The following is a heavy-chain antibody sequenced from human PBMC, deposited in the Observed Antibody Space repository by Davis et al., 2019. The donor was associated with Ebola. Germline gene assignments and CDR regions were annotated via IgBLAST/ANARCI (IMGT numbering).Heavy chain of an antibody. CDR2: ISGSGGST. CDR1: GFTFSSYA. J-gene: IGHJ4*02. Sequence: GESLKISCAASGFTFSSYAMSWVRQAPGKGLEWVSAISGSGGSTYYADSVKGRFTISRDNSKNTLYLQMNSLRAEDTAVYYCAKDRWEWEGRYYFDYWGQGTLVTVSS. CDR3: AKDRWEWEGRYYFDY. V-gene: IGHV3-23*01. D-gene: IGHD1-26*01.